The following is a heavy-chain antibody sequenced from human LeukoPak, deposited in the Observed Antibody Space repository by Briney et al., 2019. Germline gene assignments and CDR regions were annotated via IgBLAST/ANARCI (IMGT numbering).Heavy chain of an antibody. CDR3: ARNEAVAGMADY. D-gene: IGHD6-19*01. CDR1: GYTFTSYY. Sequence: ASVKVSCKASGYTFTSYYMHWVRQAPGQGLEWMGIINPSGGSTSYAQKFQGRVTMTRDTSTSTVYMELSSLRYEDTAVYYCARNEAVAGMADYWGQGTLVTVSS. J-gene: IGHJ4*02. CDR2: INPSGGST. V-gene: IGHV1-46*01.